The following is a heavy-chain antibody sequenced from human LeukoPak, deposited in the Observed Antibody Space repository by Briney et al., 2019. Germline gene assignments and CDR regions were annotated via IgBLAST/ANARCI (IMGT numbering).Heavy chain of an antibody. CDR2: ISYDGSNK. D-gene: IGHD1-1*01. Sequence: GGSLRLSCAASGFTFSSYAMHWVRQAPGKGLEWVAVISYDGSNKFYADSVKGRFTFSRDNSKNTVYLQMNSLRTEDTAVYYCARELRENGVFDIWGQGTMVTVSS. V-gene: IGHV3-30*14. CDR3: ARELRENGVFDI. J-gene: IGHJ3*02. CDR1: GFTFSSYA.